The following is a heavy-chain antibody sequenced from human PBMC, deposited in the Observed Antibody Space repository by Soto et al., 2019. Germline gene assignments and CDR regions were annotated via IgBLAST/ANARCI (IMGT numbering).Heavy chain of an antibody. Sequence: EVQLVESGGGLVQPGGSLRLSCAASGFTFSRYWMHWVRQAPGKGLVWVSRINSDGSSTSYEDSVKGRFTSSRDNAKNTLYLQMNRLSAEDTAVYYCARVVVPAAPMDVWGKGNTVTGSS. J-gene: IGHJ6*03. D-gene: IGHD2-2*01. CDR3: ARVVVPAAPMDV. CDR1: GFTFSRYW. V-gene: IGHV3-74*01. CDR2: INSDGSST.